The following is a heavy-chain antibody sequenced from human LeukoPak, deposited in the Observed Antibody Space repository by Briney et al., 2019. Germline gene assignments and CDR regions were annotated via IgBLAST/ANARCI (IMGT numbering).Heavy chain of an antibody. J-gene: IGHJ2*01. CDR1: GGSISSYY. V-gene: IGHV4-59*01. CDR3: ARVYYSSSYDYWYFDL. Sequence: SETLSLTCTVSGGSISSYYWSWIRQPPGKGLEWIGYIYYSGSTYYNRSLKSRVTISVDTSKNQFSLKLSSVTAADTAVYYCARVYYSSSYDYWYFDLWGRGTLVTVSS. CDR2: IYYSGST. D-gene: IGHD6-13*01.